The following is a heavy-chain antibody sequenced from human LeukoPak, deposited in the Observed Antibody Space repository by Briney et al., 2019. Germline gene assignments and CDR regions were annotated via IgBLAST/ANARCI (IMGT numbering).Heavy chain of an antibody. D-gene: IGHD6-13*01. Sequence: SETLSLTCTVSGGSLSNWYWSWIRQPPRKGLEWIGYVSHTGSTYYNPSVQSRVTISVDTSKNQFSLKLSSLTATDTAVYYCARHGAAGYSSSWYSFDYWGQGALVTVSS. CDR2: VSHTGST. V-gene: IGHV4-59*08. J-gene: IGHJ4*02. CDR1: GGSLSNWY. CDR3: ARHGAAGYSSSWYSFDY.